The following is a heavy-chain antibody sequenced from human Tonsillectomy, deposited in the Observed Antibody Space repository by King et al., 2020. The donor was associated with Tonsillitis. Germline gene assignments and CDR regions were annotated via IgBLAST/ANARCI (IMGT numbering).Heavy chain of an antibody. V-gene: IGHV1-69*09. CDR2: MIPMLGMV. Sequence: QLVQSGAEVKKPGSSVKVSCKASGGTFSSYAISGVRQAPGQGLEWMGWMIPMLGMVKYSQKFQGRVTITADKSTSTAYMELSSRRSEDTAVYYCVRDTPRELWGNDYSDYWGQGTLVTVSS. D-gene: IGHD3-16*01. CDR1: GGTFSSYA. J-gene: IGHJ4*02. CDR3: VRDTPRELWGNDYSDY.